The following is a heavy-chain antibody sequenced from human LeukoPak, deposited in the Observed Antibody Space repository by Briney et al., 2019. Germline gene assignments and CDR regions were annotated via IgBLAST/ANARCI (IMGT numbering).Heavy chain of an antibody. CDR1: GFTFSSYS. J-gene: IGHJ3*02. Sequence: GGSLRLSCAASGFTFSSYSMNWVRQAPGKGLEWVSYISSSSSTIYYADSVKGRFTISRDNAKNSLYLQMNSLRAEDTAVYYCARDMAYSGSLPNAFDIWGQGTMVTVSS. D-gene: IGHD1-26*01. V-gene: IGHV3-48*04. CDR2: ISSSSSTI. CDR3: ARDMAYSGSLPNAFDI.